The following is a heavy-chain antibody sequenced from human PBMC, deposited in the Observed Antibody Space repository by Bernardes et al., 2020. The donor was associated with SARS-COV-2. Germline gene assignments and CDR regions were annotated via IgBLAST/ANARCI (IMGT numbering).Heavy chain of an antibody. CDR3: GRAGDYGDDY. CDR2: IYYSGST. Sequence: SETLSLTCTVSGGSINSDGHYWTWIRQHPGKGLEWIGCIYYSGSTYYNPSLKSRVTISVDTSKNQFSLKLSSVTAADTAVYYCGRAGDYGDDYWGQGTPVTVSS. D-gene: IGHD4-17*01. J-gene: IGHJ4*02. V-gene: IGHV4-31*03. CDR1: GGSINSDGHY.